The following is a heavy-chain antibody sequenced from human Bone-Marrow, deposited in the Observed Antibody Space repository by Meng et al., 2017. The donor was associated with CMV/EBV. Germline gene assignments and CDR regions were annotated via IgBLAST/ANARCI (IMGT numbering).Heavy chain of an antibody. CDR1: GGSISSSSYY. V-gene: IGHV4-39*07. J-gene: IGHJ4*02. CDR2: IYYSGST. CDR3: ARASLAAADY. D-gene: IGHD6-13*01. Sequence: QPRLRESGPGVVMPSETLSPPGTVSGGSISSSSYYWGWIRQPPGKGLEWIGSIYYSGSTYYNPSLKSRVTISVDTSKNQFSLKLSSVTAADTAVYYCARASLAAADYWGQGTLVTVSS.